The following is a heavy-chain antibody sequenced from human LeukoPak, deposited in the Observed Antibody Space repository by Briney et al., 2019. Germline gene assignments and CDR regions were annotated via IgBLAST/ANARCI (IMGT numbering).Heavy chain of an antibody. CDR2: INTNTGNP. D-gene: IGHD5-18*01. CDR3: ARGGAIQLWLTVDY. J-gene: IGHJ4*02. Sequence: EASVKVSCKASGYTFTSYAMNWVRQAPGQGLEWMGWINTNTGNPTYAQGFTGRFVFSLDTSVSTAYLQISSLKAEDTAVYYCARGGAIQLWLTVDYWGQGTLVTVSS. CDR1: GYTFTSYA. V-gene: IGHV7-4-1*02.